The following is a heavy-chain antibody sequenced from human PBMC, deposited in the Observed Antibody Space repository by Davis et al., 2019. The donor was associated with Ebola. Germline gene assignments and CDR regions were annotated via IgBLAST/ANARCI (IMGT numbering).Heavy chain of an antibody. CDR1: GFTFGDYA. V-gene: IGHV3-49*04. D-gene: IGHD6-13*01. CDR3: TRDLKQPPPSYYYGMDV. CDR2: IRSKGYGGKT. J-gene: IGHJ6*02. Sequence: GESLKISCAAYGFTFGDYAMNWVRQAPGKGLEWVGFIRSKGYGGKTEYAASVKGRFTISRDDSERIAYLQMNSLKTEDTAVYYCTRDLKQPPPSYYYGMDVWGQGTTVTVSS.